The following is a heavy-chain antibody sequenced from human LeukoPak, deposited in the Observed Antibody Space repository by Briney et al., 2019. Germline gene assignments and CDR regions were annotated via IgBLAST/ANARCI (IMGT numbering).Heavy chain of an antibody. CDR1: GGTFSSYA. V-gene: IGHV1-69*05. Sequence: SVKVSCKASGGTFSSYAISWVRQAPGQGLEWMGRIIPIFGTANYAQKFQGRVTITTDESTSTAYMELSSLRSEDTAVYYCAKGADTAMANYFDYWGQGTLVTVSS. D-gene: IGHD5-18*01. J-gene: IGHJ4*02. CDR3: AKGADTAMANYFDY. CDR2: IIPIFGTA.